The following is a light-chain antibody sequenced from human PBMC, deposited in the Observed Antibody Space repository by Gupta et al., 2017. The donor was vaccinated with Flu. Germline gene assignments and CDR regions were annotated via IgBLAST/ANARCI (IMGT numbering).Light chain of an antibody. CDR3: QHENNWPST. CDR2: GAS. V-gene: IGKV3-15*01. J-gene: IGKJ1*01. CDR1: QSVSSN. Sequence: PATLSVSPGERATLSCRASQSVSSNLAWYQQKPGQAPRLLIYGASTRATGIPARFSGSGSGTEFTLTISSLQSEDFAVYYCQHENNWPSTFGQGTKVEIK.